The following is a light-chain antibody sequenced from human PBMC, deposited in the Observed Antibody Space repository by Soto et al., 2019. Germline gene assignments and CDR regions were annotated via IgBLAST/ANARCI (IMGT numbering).Light chain of an antibody. CDR1: QSVTGNY. CDR3: QHYYTSYTT. V-gene: IGKV3-20*01. Sequence: EIVLTQSPATLSLSPGERATLSCGSSQSVTGNYLAWYQQKPGQAPRLLIFGASTRATGIPDRFSGSGSGTDFTLTISRLEPEDFAVYYCQHYYTSYTTFGQGTKVDIK. CDR2: GAS. J-gene: IGKJ1*01.